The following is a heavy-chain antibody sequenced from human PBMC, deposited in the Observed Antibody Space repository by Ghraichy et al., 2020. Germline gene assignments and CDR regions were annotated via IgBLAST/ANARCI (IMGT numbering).Heavy chain of an antibody. V-gene: IGHV4-61*01. CDR3: ATPQTGDLPDNAIYI. J-gene: IGHJ3*02. CDR2: IYYTGST. CDR1: GASVTSGRYY. D-gene: IGHD1-14*01. Sequence: SETLSLTCTVSGASVTSGRYYWSWLRQPPGKGLEWIGFIYYTGSTTYSPSLRSRVTISLDTSKNQFSLKLRSVTAADTAVYYCATPQTGDLPDNAIYIWGQGTMVTVSP.